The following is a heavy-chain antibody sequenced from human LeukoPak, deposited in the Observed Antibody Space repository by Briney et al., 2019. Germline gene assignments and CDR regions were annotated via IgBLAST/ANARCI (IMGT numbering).Heavy chain of an antibody. J-gene: IGHJ4*02. D-gene: IGHD3-16*01. CDR2: ISSDGGST. V-gene: IGHV3-64*02. CDR3: ARSSDTRFGELVL. CDR1: GLSFSTSA. Sequence: GGSLRLSCAASGLSFSTSAMHWVRQAPGKGLEYVAAISSDGGSTYHADSVKGRFTVSRDNSKNTLYLQMGSLRTEDMAMYYCARSSDTRFGELVLWGQGTLVTVSS.